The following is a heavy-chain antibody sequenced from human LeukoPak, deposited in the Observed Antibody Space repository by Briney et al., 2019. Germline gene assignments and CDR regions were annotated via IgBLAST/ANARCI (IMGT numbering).Heavy chain of an antibody. CDR2: IYYSGST. D-gene: IGHD3-22*01. J-gene: IGHJ3*02. CDR3: ARLATPATYYYDSSGATDAFDI. V-gene: IGHV4-61*05. Sequence: SETLSLTCTVSGGSISSSDYYWGWIRQPPGKGLEWIGYIYYSGSTNYNPSLKSRVTISVDTSKNQFSLKLSSVTAADTAVYYCARLATPATYYYDSSGATDAFDIWGQGTMVTVSS. CDR1: GGSISSSDYY.